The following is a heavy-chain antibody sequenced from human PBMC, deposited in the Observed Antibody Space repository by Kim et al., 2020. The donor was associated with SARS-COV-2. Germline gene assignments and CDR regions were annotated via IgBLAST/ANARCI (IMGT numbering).Heavy chain of an antibody. CDR3: ASDLETRKSAGSWYLDY. V-gene: IGHV3-48*02. J-gene: IGHJ4*02. Sequence: VKGRFTISRDNAKNSLYLQMNSLRDEDTAVYYCASDLETRKSAGSWYLDYWGQGTLVTVSS. D-gene: IGHD2-15*01.